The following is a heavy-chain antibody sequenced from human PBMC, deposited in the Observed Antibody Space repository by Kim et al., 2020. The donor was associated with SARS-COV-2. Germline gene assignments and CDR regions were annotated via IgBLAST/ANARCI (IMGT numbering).Heavy chain of an antibody. J-gene: IGHJ4*02. CDR2: ISYDGSNK. D-gene: IGHD3-9*01. V-gene: IGHV3-30-3*01. Sequence: GGSLRLSCAASGFTFSSYAMHWVRQAPGKGLEWVAVISYDGSNKYYADSVKGRFTISRDNSKNTLYLQMNSLRAEDTAVYYCASSYDILTGYYTPDIVATPPYYFDYWGQGTLVTVSS. CDR3: ASSYDILTGYYTPDIVATPPYYFDY. CDR1: GFTFSSYA.